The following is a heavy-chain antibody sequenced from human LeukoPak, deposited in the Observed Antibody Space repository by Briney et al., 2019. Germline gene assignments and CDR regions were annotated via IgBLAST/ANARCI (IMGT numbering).Heavy chain of an antibody. CDR3: ARLKFYDSTGYSPGYYMDV. V-gene: IGHV4-4*07. D-gene: IGHD3-22*01. CDR2: IYPTGNT. Sequence: PSETLSLTCSVSGGAIISYYWSWIRQPAGKGPEWIGRIYPTGNTDHNPSLKTRVTMSTDLSKKQFSPRLRSVTAADTAVYYCARLKFYDSTGYSPGYYMDVWGKGTAVTVSS. J-gene: IGHJ6*03. CDR1: GGAIISYY.